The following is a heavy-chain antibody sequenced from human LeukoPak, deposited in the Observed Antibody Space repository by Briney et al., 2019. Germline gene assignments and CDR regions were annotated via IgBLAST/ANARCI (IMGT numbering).Heavy chain of an antibody. CDR3: ARGVGRNIVVVVAADRPFDY. CDR1: GFTFSSYS. Sequence: GGSLRLSCAASGFTFSSYSMNWVRQAPGKGLEWVSSISSSSSYIYYADSVKGRFTISRDNAKNSLYLQMNSLRAEDTAVYYCARGVGRNIVVVVAADRPFDYWGQEPWSPSPQ. V-gene: IGHV3-21*01. D-gene: IGHD2-15*01. CDR2: ISSSSSYI. J-gene: IGHJ4*01.